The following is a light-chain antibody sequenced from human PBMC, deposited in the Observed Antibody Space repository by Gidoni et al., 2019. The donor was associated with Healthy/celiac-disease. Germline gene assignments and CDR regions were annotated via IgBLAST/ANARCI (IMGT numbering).Light chain of an antibody. CDR3: CSYAGRV. Sequence: QSALTQPASVSGSPGQSITISCTGTSSDGGSYNLVSWYQQHPGKAPKLMIYEGSKRPSGVSNRFSCSKSGNTASLTISGLQAEDEADYYCCSYAGRVFGGGTKLTVL. V-gene: IGLV2-23*01. J-gene: IGLJ3*02. CDR1: SSDGGSYNL. CDR2: EGS.